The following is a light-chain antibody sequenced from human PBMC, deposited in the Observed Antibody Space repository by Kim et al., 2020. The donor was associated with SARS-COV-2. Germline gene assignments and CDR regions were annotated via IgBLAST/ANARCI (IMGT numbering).Light chain of an antibody. CDR1: NIRDKS. J-gene: IGLJ2*01. Sequence: SYELTQPPSLSVAPGKTATITCGGDNIRDKSVHWYQQRPGQAPLLVIYYNTDRPSGVPERFSGSNSGNTATLTITRVEAGDEADYFCQVWNNNNDPVVFGGGTQLTVL. CDR2: YNT. CDR3: QVWNNNNDPVV. V-gene: IGLV3-21*04.